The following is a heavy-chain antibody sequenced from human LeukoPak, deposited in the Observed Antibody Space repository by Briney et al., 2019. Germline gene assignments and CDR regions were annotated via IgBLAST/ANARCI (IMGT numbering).Heavy chain of an antibody. CDR3: ARGPIQLWIHNAMDV. CDR1: GFTFGDHT. CDR2: IRSKAYRGTT. D-gene: IGHD1-1*01. Sequence: GGSLRLSCTGSGFTFGDHTMSWVRQAPGKGLEWVGFIRSKAYRGTTEYAASVKGRFTISRDDSASIAYLQMNSLKTEDTAVYYCARGPIQLWIHNAMDVWGQGTTVTVSS. V-gene: IGHV3-49*04. J-gene: IGHJ6*02.